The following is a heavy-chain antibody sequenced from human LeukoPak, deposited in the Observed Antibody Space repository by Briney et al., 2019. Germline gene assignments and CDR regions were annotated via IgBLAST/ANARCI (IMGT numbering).Heavy chain of an antibody. CDR2: IYSGGST. V-gene: IGHV3-53*01. D-gene: IGHD6-13*01. CDR1: GFTVSSNY. CDR3: ARVWGYSSSWHFDY. J-gene: IGHJ4*02. Sequence: GGSLRLSWAAAGFTVSSNYMSWVRHAPGKGLEWVSVIYSGGSTYYADSVKGRFTISRDNSKNTLYLHMKGLRAEATAVYYCARVWGYSSSWHFDYWGQGTLVTVSS.